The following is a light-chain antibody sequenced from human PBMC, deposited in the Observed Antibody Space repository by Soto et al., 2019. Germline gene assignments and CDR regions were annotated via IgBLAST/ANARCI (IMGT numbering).Light chain of an antibody. CDR2: KTS. V-gene: IGKV1-5*03. CDR1: QSISSW. Sequence: DIHMTQSPSTLSASVGDRVTITCRASQSISSWLAWYQQKPGKAPKLLIYKTSSLETGVPPRFSGSGSGTEFTLTISSLQPDDFATYYCQHYKDYSWTFGQGTKVEVK. J-gene: IGKJ1*01. CDR3: QHYKDYSWT.